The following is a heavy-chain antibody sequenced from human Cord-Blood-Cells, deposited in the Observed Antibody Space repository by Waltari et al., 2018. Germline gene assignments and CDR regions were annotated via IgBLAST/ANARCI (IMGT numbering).Heavy chain of an antibody. CDR3: ATARGPIMITFGGDAFDI. D-gene: IGHD3-16*01. CDR1: GYTLTELS. CDR2: VDPEDGET. Sequence: QVQLVQSGAEVKKPGASVKVSCKVSGYTLTELSMHWVRQAPGKGLEWMGGVDPEDGETIYAQKFQGRVTMTEDTSTDTAYMGLSSLRSEDTAVYFCATARGPIMITFGGDAFDIWGQGTMVTVSS. J-gene: IGHJ3*02. V-gene: IGHV1-24*01.